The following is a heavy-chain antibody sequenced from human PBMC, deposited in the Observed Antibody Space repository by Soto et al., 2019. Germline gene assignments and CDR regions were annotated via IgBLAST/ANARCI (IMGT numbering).Heavy chain of an antibody. CDR3: AREKVVPAAAGSYYYYGMDV. D-gene: IGHD2-2*01. V-gene: IGHV1-69*06. Sequence: SVKVSCKASGGTFSSYAISWVRQAPGQGLEWMGGIIPIFGTGIYAQKFQGRVTITADKSTRKAYMELSSLRSEDTAVSYCAREKVVPAAAGSYYYYGMDVWGQGTTVTVSS. CDR2: IIPIFGTG. J-gene: IGHJ6*02. CDR1: GGTFSSYA.